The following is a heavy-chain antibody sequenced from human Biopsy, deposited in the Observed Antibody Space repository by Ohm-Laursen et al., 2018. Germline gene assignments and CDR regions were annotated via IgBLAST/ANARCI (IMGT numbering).Heavy chain of an antibody. D-gene: IGHD2/OR15-2a*01. V-gene: IGHV4-59*07. CDR1: GGSISSDY. J-gene: IGHJ6*02. Sequence: SDTLSLTCTVSGGSISSDYWSWIRQTPGKGLEWIGNTNYRGSPNYNPSLKSRVTISVDTSKNQFSLRLNSVTAADTAVYYCARATNSTGWPYYYFYGMDVWGQGTTVTVSS. CDR2: TNYRGSP. CDR3: ARATNSTGWPYYYFYGMDV.